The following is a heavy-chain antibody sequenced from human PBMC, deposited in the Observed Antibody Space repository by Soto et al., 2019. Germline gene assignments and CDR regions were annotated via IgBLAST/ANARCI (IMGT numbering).Heavy chain of an antibody. CDR3: ARWWSGSRQGFDP. D-gene: IGHD3-3*01. Sequence: QVQLQESGPGLVKPSQTLSLTCTVSGGSISSGDYYLRWIRQHPGKGLEWIGYIYYSGSTYYNPSLTSRVTISVDTSKNQSSLKLSSVTAADTAVYYCARWWSGSRQGFDPWGQGTLVTVSS. V-gene: IGHV4-31*03. CDR1: GGSISSGDYY. CDR2: IYYSGST. J-gene: IGHJ5*02.